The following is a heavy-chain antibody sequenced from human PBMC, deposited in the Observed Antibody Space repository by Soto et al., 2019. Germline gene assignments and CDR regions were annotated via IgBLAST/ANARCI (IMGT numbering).Heavy chain of an antibody. CDR3: ARAYYYDSSGYKYSMDV. J-gene: IGHJ6*02. V-gene: IGHV1-2*04. D-gene: IGHD3-22*01. Sequence: GASVKVSCKASGYTFTGYYMHWVRQAPGQGLEWMGWINPNSGGTNYAQKFQGWVTMTRDTSISTAYMELSRLRSDDTAVYYCARAYYYDSSGYKYSMDVWGQGTTVTVSS. CDR2: INPNSGGT. CDR1: GYTFTGYY.